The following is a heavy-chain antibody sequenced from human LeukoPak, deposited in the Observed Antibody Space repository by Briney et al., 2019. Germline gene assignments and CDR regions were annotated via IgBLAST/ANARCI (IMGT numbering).Heavy chain of an antibody. CDR3: ARHTAMVIALSRFDY. Sequence: SETLSLTCTVSGGSISGYYWGWIRQPPGKGLEWIGSIYYSGSTYYNPSLKRRVTISVDTSKNQFSLKLSSVTAADTAVYYCARHTAMVIALSRFDYWGQGTLVTVSS. J-gene: IGHJ4*02. CDR1: GGSISGYY. V-gene: IGHV4-39*01. CDR2: IYYSGST. D-gene: IGHD5-18*01.